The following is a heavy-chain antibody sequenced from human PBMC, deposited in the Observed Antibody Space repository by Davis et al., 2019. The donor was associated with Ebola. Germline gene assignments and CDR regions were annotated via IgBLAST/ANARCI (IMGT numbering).Heavy chain of an antibody. V-gene: IGHV4-39*02. CDR3: AREGTGY. Sequence: PSETLSLTCTVSGVSISRSSHFWGWIRQPPGKGLEWIGSMYYSGSTYYNPSLKSRVTVSGDTSKNHFSLKLSSVSVADTAIYYCAREGTGYWGQGILVTVSS. CDR1: GVSISRSSHF. CDR2: MYYSGST. J-gene: IGHJ4*02. D-gene: IGHD2-15*01.